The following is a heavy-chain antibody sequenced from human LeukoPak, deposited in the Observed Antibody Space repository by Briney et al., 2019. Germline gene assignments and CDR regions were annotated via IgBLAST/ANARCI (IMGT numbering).Heavy chain of an antibody. J-gene: IGHJ4*02. V-gene: IGHV4-39*01. CDR1: GGATSSSNYY. CDR2: IFYSGTT. Sequence: TSETLSLTCTVSGGATSSSNYYWAWIRQPPGKGLEWLGSIFYSGTTHYNPSLKSRVTISIDTSKNQFSLKLSSVTAADTAVYYCARQSVGANFDYWGQGTLVTVSS. D-gene: IGHD1-26*01. CDR3: ARQSVGANFDY.